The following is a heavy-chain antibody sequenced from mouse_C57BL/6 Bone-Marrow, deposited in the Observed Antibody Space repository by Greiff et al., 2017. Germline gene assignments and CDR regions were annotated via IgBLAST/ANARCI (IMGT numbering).Heavy chain of an antibody. D-gene: IGHD1-1*01. CDR2: INPNYGTT. CDR1: GYSFTDYN. V-gene: IGHV1-39*01. CDR3: ARGATVVAPYAMDY. J-gene: IGHJ4*01. Sequence: VQLQQSGPELVKPGASVKISCKASGYSFTDYNMNWVKQSNGKSLEWIGVINPNYGTTSYNQKFKGKATLTVDKSSSTAYMQLNSLTSEDSAVYYCARGATVVAPYAMDYWGQGTSVTVSS.